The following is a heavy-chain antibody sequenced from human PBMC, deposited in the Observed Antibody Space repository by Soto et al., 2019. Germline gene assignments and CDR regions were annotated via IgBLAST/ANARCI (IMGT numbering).Heavy chain of an antibody. CDR1: GFTFSAFD. CDR3: ARQASYWHGGGGWFDP. CDR2: IGTQHDT. D-gene: IGHD2-8*02. J-gene: IGHJ5*02. V-gene: IGHV3-13*01. Sequence: EVQLVESGGGLVEPGGSLRLSCAASGFTFSAFDMHWVRQATGKGLEWVAAIGTQHDTYYPDSMKGRFTISRENAKNSLDLQMNSLRAGDTAVYYCARQASYWHGGGGWFDPWGQGTLVTVSS.